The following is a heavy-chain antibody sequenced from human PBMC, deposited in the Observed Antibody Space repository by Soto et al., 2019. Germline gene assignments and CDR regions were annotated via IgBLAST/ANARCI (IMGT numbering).Heavy chain of an antibody. D-gene: IGHD2-15*01. Sequence: QVQLVESGGGVVQPGRSLRLSCVASGFTFSSYGMHWVRQAPGKGLEWVAVIWYDGSNKYYVDSVRGRFTISRDNSKNTLDLQMNSLRAEDTAVYYCAREIVVVVAATGGFDYWGQGTLVTVSS. V-gene: IGHV3-33*01. CDR3: AREIVVVVAATGGFDY. CDR1: GFTFSSYG. J-gene: IGHJ4*02. CDR2: IWYDGSNK.